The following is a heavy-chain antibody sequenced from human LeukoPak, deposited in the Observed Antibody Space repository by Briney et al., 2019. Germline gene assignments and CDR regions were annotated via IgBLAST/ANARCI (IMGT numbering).Heavy chain of an antibody. CDR2: ISGSGGST. CDR3: AKVGPMIVVVIPLDAFDI. Sequence: GGSLRLSCAASGFTFSSYAMSWVRQAPGKGLEWVSAISGSGGSTYYADSVKGRFTISRDNSKNTLYLQMNSLRAEDTAVYYCAKVGPMIVVVIPLDAFDIWGQGTTVTVSS. V-gene: IGHV3-23*01. J-gene: IGHJ3*02. CDR1: GFTFSSYA. D-gene: IGHD3-22*01.